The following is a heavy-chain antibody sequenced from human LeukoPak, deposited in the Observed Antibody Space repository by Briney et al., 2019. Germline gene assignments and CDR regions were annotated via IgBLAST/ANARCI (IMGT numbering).Heavy chain of an antibody. V-gene: IGHV3-48*04. CDR2: ISSSSSTI. CDR1: EFTFSSYS. J-gene: IGHJ4*02. Sequence: GGSLRLPCAASEFTFSSYSMNWVRQAPGKGLEWVSYISSSSSTIYYADSVKGRFTISRDNAKNSLYLQMNSLRAEDTAVYYCARAPYNWKPTHFDYWGQGTLVTVSS. D-gene: IGHD1-20*01. CDR3: ARAPYNWKPTHFDY.